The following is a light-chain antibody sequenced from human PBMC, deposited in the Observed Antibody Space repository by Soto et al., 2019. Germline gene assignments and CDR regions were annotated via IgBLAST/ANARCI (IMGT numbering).Light chain of an antibody. Sequence: TLSPSSXCANVLDRVPSAWRASQSIRRYLNWYQKKKGKEXKXXLYAESSLQSGVQSRLRASGSGTDFTINISIMRPGAFETYYCQKTYSALLTFGRGTKVDI. J-gene: IGKJ4*01. CDR3: QKTYSALLT. V-gene: IGKV1-39*01. CDR2: AES. CDR1: QSIRRY.